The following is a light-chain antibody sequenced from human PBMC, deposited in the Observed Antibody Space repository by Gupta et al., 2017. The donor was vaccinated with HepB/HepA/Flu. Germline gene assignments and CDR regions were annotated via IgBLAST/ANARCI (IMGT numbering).Light chain of an antibody. V-gene: IGKV3-11*01. CDR3: QQRNNLST. CDR2: DAS. Sequence: IVLTQSPATLSLSPGERATLSCWASQSVGTSLAWYQQKPGQAPRLLIYDASHRATGIPARFSGSGSGTDFTLTSSTREPEDSAVYYGQQRNNLSTFGGGTKVEIK. CDR1: QSVGTS. J-gene: IGKJ4*01.